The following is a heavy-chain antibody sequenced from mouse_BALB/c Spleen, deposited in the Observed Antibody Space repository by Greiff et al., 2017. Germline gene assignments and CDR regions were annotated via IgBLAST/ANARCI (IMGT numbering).Heavy chain of an antibody. D-gene: IGHD2-2*01. CDR1: GYTFTSYW. J-gene: IGHJ3*01. Sequence: QVQLKQPGAELVRPGASVKLSCKASGYTFTSYWINWVKQRPGQGLAWIGNIYPSDSYTNYNQKFKDKATLTVDKSSSTAYMQLSSPTSEDSAVYYCTRNGYDGAWFAYWGQGTLVTVSA. CDR2: IYPSDSYT. CDR3: TRNGYDGAWFAY. V-gene: IGHV1-69*02.